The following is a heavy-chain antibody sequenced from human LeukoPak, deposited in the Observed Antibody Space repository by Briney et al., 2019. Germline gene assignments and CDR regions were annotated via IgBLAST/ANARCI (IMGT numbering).Heavy chain of an antibody. CDR1: GGSISSSSYY. J-gene: IGHJ4*02. Sequence: SETLSLTCTVSGGSISSSSYYWGWIRQPPGKGLEWIGSIYYSGSTYYNPSLKSRVTISVDTSKNQFSLKLSSVTAADTAVYYCARVSNTAMARYFDYWGQGTLVTVSS. CDR3: ARVSNTAMARYFDY. CDR2: IYYSGST. D-gene: IGHD5-18*01. V-gene: IGHV4-39*07.